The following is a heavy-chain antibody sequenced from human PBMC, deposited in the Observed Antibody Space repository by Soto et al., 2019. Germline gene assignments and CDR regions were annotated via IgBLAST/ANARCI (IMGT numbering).Heavy chain of an antibody. J-gene: IGHJ4*02. CDR3: ARGVRYYYGSGSYYPL. V-gene: IGHV4-34*01. CDR1: GGSFSGYY. Sequence: SETLFLTCAVYGGSFSGYYWSWIRQPPGKGLKWIGEINHSGSTNYNPSLKSRVTISVDTSKNQFSLKLSSVTAADTAVYYCARGVRYYYGSGSYYPLWGQGTLVTVSS. D-gene: IGHD3-10*01. CDR2: INHSGST.